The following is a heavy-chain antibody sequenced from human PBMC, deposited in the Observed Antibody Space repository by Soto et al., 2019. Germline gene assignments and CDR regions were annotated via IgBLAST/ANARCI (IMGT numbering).Heavy chain of an antibody. V-gene: IGHV3-11*01. CDR3: ARTLYYYDSSGPWGY. D-gene: IGHD3-22*01. Sequence: QVQLVESVGGLVKPGGSLRLSCAASGFTFRDYYMSWIRQAPGKVLEWVSYISSSGSTIYYADSVKGRFTISRDNAKNSLYMQMNSLRAADTAVYYCARTLYYYDSSGPWGYWGQGTLVTVSA. J-gene: IGHJ4*02. CDR1: GFTFRDYY. CDR2: ISSSGSTI.